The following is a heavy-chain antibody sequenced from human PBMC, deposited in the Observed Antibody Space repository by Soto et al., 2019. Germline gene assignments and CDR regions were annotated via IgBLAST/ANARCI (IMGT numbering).Heavy chain of an antibody. J-gene: IGHJ5*02. V-gene: IGHV1-3*01. D-gene: IGHD3-10*01. CDR2: INGGNDDS. CDR3: ARRGKQYIPGSYSGNWFDP. Sequence: QVQLVQSGAEVKNPGASVKVSCKASGYTFTNYPIQWVRQAPGQRLEWMGWINGGNDDSKYSQRFQGRVTITRDTSASTVYMELSSLRSEDTAVYYCARRGKQYIPGSYSGNWFDPWGQGTLVTVSS. CDR1: GYTFTNYP.